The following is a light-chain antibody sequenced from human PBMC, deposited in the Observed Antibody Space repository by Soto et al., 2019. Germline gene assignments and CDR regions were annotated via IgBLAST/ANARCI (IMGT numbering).Light chain of an antibody. CDR3: QQSYDMPWT. J-gene: IGKJ1*01. Sequence: DIQMTQSPSSLSASVGDTVTITCRASQSIITYLTWYQQKPGKAPKLLIYAAYNLQSGVPSRFSGSGSGTDFTLIISSLQPEDFAAYYCQQSYDMPWTFGQGTKVDIK. V-gene: IGKV1-39*01. CDR1: QSIITY. CDR2: AAY.